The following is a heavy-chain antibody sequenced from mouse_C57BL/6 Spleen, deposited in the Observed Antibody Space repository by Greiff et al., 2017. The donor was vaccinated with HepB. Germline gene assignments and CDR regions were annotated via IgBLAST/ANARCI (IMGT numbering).Heavy chain of an antibody. D-gene: IGHD1-1*01. CDR3: ARAVSDGSSYWYFDV. CDR2: ISDGGSYT. V-gene: IGHV5-4*03. J-gene: IGHJ1*03. Sequence: DVKLVESGGGLVKPGGSLKLSCAASGFTFSSYAMSWVRQTPEKRLEWVATISDGGSYTYYPDNVKGRFTIARDNAKNNLYLQMSHLKSEDTAMYYCARAVSDGSSYWYFDVWGTGTTVTVSS. CDR1: GFTFSSYA.